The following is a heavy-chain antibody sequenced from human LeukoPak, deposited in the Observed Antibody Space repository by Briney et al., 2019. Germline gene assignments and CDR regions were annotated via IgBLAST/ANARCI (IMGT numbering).Heavy chain of an antibody. V-gene: IGHV4-59*05. J-gene: IGHJ5*02. Sequence: SETLSLTCTVSGGSISSYYWSWIRQPPGKGLEWIGSIYYSGSTYYNPSLKSRVTISVDTSKNQFSLKLSSVTAADTAVYYCARQLVMTRRWFDPWGQGTLVTVSS. D-gene: IGHD2-21*02. CDR1: GGSISSYY. CDR2: IYYSGST. CDR3: ARQLVMTRRWFDP.